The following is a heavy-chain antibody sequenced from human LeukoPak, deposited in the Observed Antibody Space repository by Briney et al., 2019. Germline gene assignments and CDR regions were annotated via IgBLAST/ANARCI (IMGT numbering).Heavy chain of an antibody. Sequence: PSETLSLTCTVSGGSTSGYYWSWIRQPPGKGLEWIGYIYYSGSTNYNPSLKSRVTISVDTSKNQFSLKLSSVTAADTAVYYCARAPPDGPAMVDYWGQGTLVTVSS. CDR3: ARAPPDGPAMVDY. D-gene: IGHD5-18*01. V-gene: IGHV4-59*01. J-gene: IGHJ4*02. CDR2: IYYSGST. CDR1: GGSTSGYY.